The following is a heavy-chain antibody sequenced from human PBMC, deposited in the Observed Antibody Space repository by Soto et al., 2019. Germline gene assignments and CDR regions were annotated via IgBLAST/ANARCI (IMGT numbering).Heavy chain of an antibody. D-gene: IGHD1-26*01. Sequence: QVPGKGLEWMGRIDPSDSYTNYSPSFQGHVTISADKSISTAYLQWSSLKASDTAMYYCARGTYSGSYGTYYCGQGTLVTVSS. J-gene: IGHJ4*02. CDR2: IDPSDSYT. CDR3: ARGTYSGSYGTYY. V-gene: IGHV5-10-1*01.